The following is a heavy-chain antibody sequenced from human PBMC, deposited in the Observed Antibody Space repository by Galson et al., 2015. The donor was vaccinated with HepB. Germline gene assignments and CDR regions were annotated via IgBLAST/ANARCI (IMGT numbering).Heavy chain of an antibody. J-gene: IGHJ6*02. V-gene: IGHV1-69*10. CDR2: IIPIFGIA. D-gene: IGHD2-15*01. Sequence: SVKVSCKASGGTFSSYAISWVRQAPGQGLEWMGGIIPIFGIANYAQKFQGRVTITADKSTSTAYMELSSLRSEDTAVYYCARAIRRSLGYCSGGSCHSRWYYYYGMDVWGQGTTVTVSS. CDR1: GGTFSSYA. CDR3: ARAIRRSLGYCSGGSCHSRWYYYYGMDV.